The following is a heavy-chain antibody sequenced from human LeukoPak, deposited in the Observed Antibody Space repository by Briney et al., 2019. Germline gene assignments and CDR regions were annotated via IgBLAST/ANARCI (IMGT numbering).Heavy chain of an antibody. J-gene: IGHJ4*02. D-gene: IGHD6-19*01. Sequence: GASVKVSCKASGGTFSSYAIRWVRQAAGQGLQWMGGVIPIFGTENYAQKFQGRVTITADKSTSTAYMELSSLRSEDTAVYYCARLTVGGWYDYWGQGTLVTVSS. V-gene: IGHV1-69*06. CDR2: VIPIFGTE. CDR1: GGTFSSYA. CDR3: ARLTVGGWYDY.